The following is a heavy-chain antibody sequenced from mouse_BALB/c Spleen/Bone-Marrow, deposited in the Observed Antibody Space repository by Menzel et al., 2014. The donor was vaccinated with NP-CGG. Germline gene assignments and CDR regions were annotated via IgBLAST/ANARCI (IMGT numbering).Heavy chain of an antibody. CDR1: GYAFSSYW. CDR2: IYPGDGDT. Sequence: QVQLQQSGAELVRPGSSVKISCKASGYAFSSYWMNWVKQRPGQGLEWIGQIYPGDGDTNYNGKFKGKATLTADKSSSTAYMQLSSLTSEGSAVYFCARGPWFAYWGQGTLVTVSA. V-gene: IGHV1-80*01. CDR3: ARGPWFAY. J-gene: IGHJ3*01.